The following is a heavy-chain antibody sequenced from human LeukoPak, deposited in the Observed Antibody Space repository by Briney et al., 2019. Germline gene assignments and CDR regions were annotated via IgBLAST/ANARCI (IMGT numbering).Heavy chain of an antibody. Sequence: GGSLRLSCAASGFTFSSYAITWVRQAPGKGLEWVSVISGSGGSTYYADSVKGRFTISRDNSENKLYLQMSSLTADDTALYYCARDVRGFRRPLDYWGHGTLVTVSS. V-gene: IGHV3-23*01. CDR1: GFTFSSYA. CDR3: ARDVRGFRRPLDY. CDR2: ISGSGGST. J-gene: IGHJ4*01. D-gene: IGHD3-10*02.